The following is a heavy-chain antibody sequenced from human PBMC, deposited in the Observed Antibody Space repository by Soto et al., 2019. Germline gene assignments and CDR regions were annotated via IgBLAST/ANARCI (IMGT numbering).Heavy chain of an antibody. D-gene: IGHD2-2*01. J-gene: IGHJ6*02. CDR1: GGTFSSYA. CDR2: IIPISGTA. Sequence: QVQLVQSGAEVKKPGSSVKVSCKASGGTFSSYAISWVRQAPGQGLEWMGGIIPISGTANYAQKFQGRVTITADESTSIAYMVLSSLRSEDTAVYYCARSQGSSTSLEIYYYYYYGMDVWGQGTTVTVSS. V-gene: IGHV1-69*01. CDR3: ARSQGSSTSLEIYYYYYYGMDV.